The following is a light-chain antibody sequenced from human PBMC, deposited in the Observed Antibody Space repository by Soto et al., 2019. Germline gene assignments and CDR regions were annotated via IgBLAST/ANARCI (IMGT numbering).Light chain of an antibody. Sequence: QSALTQSASVSGSPGQSITISCTGTSSDIGGYNYVSWYQQHPDKAPKLMIFEVSSRPSGVSNRFSGSKSGNTASLTISGLLPEDEADYYCSSYTTSSTVAFGGGTQLTVL. J-gene: IGLJ2*01. CDR3: SSYTTSSTVA. V-gene: IGLV2-14*01. CDR1: SSDIGGYNY. CDR2: EVS.